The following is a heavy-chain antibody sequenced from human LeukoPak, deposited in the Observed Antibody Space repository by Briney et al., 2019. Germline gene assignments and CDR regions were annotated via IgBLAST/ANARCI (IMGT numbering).Heavy chain of an antibody. CDR3: ARGLWIQLWLGRWCFDL. Sequence: SETLSLTCAVYGGSFSGYYWSWIRQPPGKGLEWIGEINHSGSTNYNPSLKSRVTISVDTSKNQFSLKLSSVTAADTAVYYCARGLWIQLWLGRWCFDLWGRGTLVTVSS. CDR2: INHSGST. CDR1: GGSFSGYY. D-gene: IGHD5-18*01. J-gene: IGHJ2*01. V-gene: IGHV4-34*01.